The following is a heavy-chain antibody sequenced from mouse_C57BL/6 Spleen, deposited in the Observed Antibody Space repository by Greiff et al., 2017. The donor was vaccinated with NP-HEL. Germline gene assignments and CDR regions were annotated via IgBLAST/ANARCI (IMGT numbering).Heavy chain of an antibody. D-gene: IGHD6-2*01. CDR1: GYTFTSYW. CDR3: ARKSPLLPFDY. CDR2: IDPSDSYT. Sequence: QVQLKQSGAELVMPGATVKLSCKASGYTFTSYWMHWVKQRPGQGLEWIGEIDPSDSYTNYNQKFKGKSTLTVDKSSSTAYMQLSSLTSEDSAVYYCARKSPLLPFDYWGQGTTLTVSS. J-gene: IGHJ2*01. V-gene: IGHV1-69*01.